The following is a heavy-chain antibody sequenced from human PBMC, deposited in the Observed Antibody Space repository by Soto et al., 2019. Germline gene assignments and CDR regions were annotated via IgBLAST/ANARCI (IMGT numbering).Heavy chain of an antibody. J-gene: IGHJ4*02. CDR1: GGSIDSGDYY. CDR3: ARASWKFVDPYHFDY. CDR2: VYYSGTT. V-gene: IGHV4-61*08. D-gene: IGHD2-21*01. Sequence: SETLSLTCTVSGGSIDSGDYYWSWIRQPPGKGLEWIGYVYYSGTTNYNPFLKSRVTLSLDKSKNQFSLKMNSVTAADTAMYYCARASWKFVDPYHFDYWGQGTLVTVSS.